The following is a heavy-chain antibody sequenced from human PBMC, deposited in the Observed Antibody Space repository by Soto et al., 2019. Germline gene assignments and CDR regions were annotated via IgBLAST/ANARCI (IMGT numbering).Heavy chain of an antibody. J-gene: IGHJ6*02. CDR3: TTLSITIFGVVLMDV. Sequence: GGSLRLSCAASGFTFSNAWMNWVRQAPGRGLEWVGRIKSKTDGRTTDYAAPVKGRFTISRDDSKNTLYLQMNSLKTEDTAVYYCTTLSITIFGVVLMDVWGQGTTVTVSS. CDR1: GFTFSNAW. CDR2: IKSKTDGRTT. V-gene: IGHV3-15*07. D-gene: IGHD3-3*01.